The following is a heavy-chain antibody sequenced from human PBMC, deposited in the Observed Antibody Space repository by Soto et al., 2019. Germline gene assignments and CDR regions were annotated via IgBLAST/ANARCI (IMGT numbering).Heavy chain of an antibody. V-gene: IGHV3-30*04. CDR3: ARRDFYCRGRNCFSGDYAMDV. Sequence: GGSLRLSCTASGFTFSIYAMHWVRQAPGKGLEWVSIISFDGKKIDYAGSVRGRFTISRDNSQNTLYLQMDSLRTEDTTVYYCARRDFYCRGRNCFSGDYAMDVWGQGTTVTVSS. J-gene: IGHJ6*02. CDR2: ISFDGKKI. D-gene: IGHD2-15*01. CDR1: GFTFSIYA.